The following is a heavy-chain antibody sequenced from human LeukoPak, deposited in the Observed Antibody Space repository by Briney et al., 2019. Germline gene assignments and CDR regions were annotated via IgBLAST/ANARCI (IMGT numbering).Heavy chain of an antibody. V-gene: IGHV4-59*12. D-gene: IGHD6-19*01. CDR1: GGSISSYY. J-gene: IGHJ4*02. CDR2: IYYSGST. Sequence: SETLSLTCTVSGGSISSYYWSWIRQPPGKGLEWIGYIYYSGSTNYNPSLKSRVTISVDTSKNQFSLKLSSVTAADTAVYYCAREFYSSGWETYYFDYWGQGTLVTVSS. CDR3: AREFYSSGWETYYFDY.